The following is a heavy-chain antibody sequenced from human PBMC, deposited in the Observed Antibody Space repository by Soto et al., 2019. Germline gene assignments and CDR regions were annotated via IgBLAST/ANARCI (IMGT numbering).Heavy chain of an antibody. CDR1: GFTFSSYG. Sequence: PGGSLRLSCAASGFTFSSYGMHWVRQAPGKGLEWVAVIWYEGSNKYYADSVKGRFTNSRDNSKNTLYLQMNSLRAEDTAVYYCARSRRVATHTDYWGQGTLVTVS. V-gene: IGHV3-33*01. CDR2: IWYEGSNK. D-gene: IGHD5-12*01. CDR3: ARSRRVATHTDY. J-gene: IGHJ4*02.